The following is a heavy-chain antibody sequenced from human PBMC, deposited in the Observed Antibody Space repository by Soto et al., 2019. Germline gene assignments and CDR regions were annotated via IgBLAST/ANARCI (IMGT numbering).Heavy chain of an antibody. V-gene: IGHV3-23*01. CDR1: GFTFSSYG. J-gene: IGHJ4*02. Sequence: GGSLRLSCAASGFTFSSYGMHWVRQAPGKGLEWVSAISGSGGSTYYADSVKGRFTISRDNSKNTLYLQMNSLRAEDTAVYYCAKCGYYDILTGYCEDYWGQGTLVTVSS. CDR3: AKCGYYDILTGYCEDY. CDR2: ISGSGGST. D-gene: IGHD3-9*01.